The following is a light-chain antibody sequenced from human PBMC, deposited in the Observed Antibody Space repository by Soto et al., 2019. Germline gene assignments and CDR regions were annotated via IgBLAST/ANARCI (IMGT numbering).Light chain of an antibody. CDR2: AAS. CDR3: QKYNKAPWT. CDR1: QGISNY. V-gene: IGKV1-27*01. Sequence: DIQMTQSPSSLSAFVGVRVTITCRASQGISNYLAWYQLKPGKVPNLLIYAASTLQSGVPSRFSGSGSGTDFTLTISSLQPEDVATYYCQKYNKAPWTFGQGTTVEIK. J-gene: IGKJ1*01.